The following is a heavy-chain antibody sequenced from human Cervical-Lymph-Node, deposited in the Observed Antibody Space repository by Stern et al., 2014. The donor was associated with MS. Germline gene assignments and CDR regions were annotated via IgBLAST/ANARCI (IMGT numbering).Heavy chain of an antibody. CDR2: IFHNGTT. J-gene: IGHJ4*02. CDR1: GASIRSSVYQ. D-gene: IGHD6-19*01. V-gene: IGHV4-39*02. Sequence: VHLVESGPGLVKPSETLSLTCTVSGASIRSSVYQWGWVRQPPGKGLEWIGNIFHNGTTHDTPPLKSRVTISLDASKNHFSLELKFVTAADTAVYYCLRVPHWLQVSPDRGENANFHFWGQGILVIVSS. CDR3: LRVPHWLQVSPDRGENANFHF.